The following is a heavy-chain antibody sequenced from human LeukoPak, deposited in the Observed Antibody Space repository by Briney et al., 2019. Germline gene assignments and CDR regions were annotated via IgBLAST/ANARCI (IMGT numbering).Heavy chain of an antibody. CDR3: AKDWYRGMDV. D-gene: IGHD6-13*01. CDR2: ISGGGST. J-gene: IGHJ6*02. V-gene: IGHV3-23*01. CDR1: GFTFSSYA. Sequence: PGGSLRLSCAASGFTFSSYAMSWVRQAPGKGLEWVSAISGGGSTYYADSVKGRFTISRDNSRNTLYLQMNSLRAEDSAVYYCAKDWYRGMDVWGQGTTVTVSS.